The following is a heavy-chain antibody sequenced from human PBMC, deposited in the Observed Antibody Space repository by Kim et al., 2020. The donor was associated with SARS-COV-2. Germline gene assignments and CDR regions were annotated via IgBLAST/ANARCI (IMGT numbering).Heavy chain of an antibody. Sequence: STPPLKSRFTISVDTSKNQFSLKLSSVTAADTAVYYCARHLDIVATFFDYWGQGTLVTVSS. J-gene: IGHJ4*02. CDR3: ARHLDIVATFFDY. D-gene: IGHD5-12*01. V-gene: IGHV4-39*01.